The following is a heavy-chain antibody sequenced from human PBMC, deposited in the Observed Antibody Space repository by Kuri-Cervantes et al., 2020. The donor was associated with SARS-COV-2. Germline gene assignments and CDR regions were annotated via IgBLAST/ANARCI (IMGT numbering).Heavy chain of an antibody. CDR1: GASITSGGYS. V-gene: IGHV4-30-2*01. CDR3: ARVLDFDHHGFDV. CDR2: IYPGGST. J-gene: IGHJ3*01. Sequence: LRLSCVVSGASITSGGYSWSWVRQPPGEGLEWIGFIYPGGSTSYNPSLQIRVTISIDGSENQFSLSLTSVTAADTAVYYCARVLDFDHHGFDVWGQGTLVTVSS. D-gene: IGHD3-9*01.